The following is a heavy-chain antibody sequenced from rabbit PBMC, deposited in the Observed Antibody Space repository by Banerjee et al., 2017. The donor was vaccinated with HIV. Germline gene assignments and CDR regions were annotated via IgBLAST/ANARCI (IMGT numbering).Heavy chain of an antibody. Sequence: QEQLEESGGDLVKPGASLTLTCTASGFSFSSNAMCWVRQAPGKGLEWIGFISTAGSTYYTSWAKGRFTISKTSTTVTLQMTSLTVADTATYFCARDHDNYRGFDFNFWGPGTLVTVS. CDR3: ARDHDNYRGFDFNF. J-gene: IGHJ4*01. CDR2: ISTAGST. D-gene: IGHD7-1*01. V-gene: IGHV1S45*01. CDR1: GFSFSSNA.